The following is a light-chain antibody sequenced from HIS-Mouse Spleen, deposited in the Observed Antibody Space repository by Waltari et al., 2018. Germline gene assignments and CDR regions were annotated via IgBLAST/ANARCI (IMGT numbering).Light chain of an antibody. CDR3: QQYNSYSLIFT. CDR1: QSVLYSSNNKNY. J-gene: IGKJ3*01. Sequence: DIVMTQSPDSLAVSLGERATINCKSSQSVLYSSNNKNYLAWYQQKPGQPPKLLIYWASTRESGVPDRFSGSGSGTDFTLTISSLQPDDFATYYCQQYNSYSLIFTFGPGTKVDIK. V-gene: IGKV4-1*01. CDR2: WAS.